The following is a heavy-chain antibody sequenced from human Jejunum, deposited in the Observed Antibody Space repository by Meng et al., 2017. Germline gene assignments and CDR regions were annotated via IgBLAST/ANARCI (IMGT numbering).Heavy chain of an antibody. J-gene: IGHJ4*02. CDR3: AGRSYNYDDYFDF. D-gene: IGHD5-24*01. V-gene: IGHV1-2*06. CDR1: GYTLNGFY. Sequence: QVQMEQSGAEVRKPGASVKVSCRASGYTLNGFYMHWVRQAPGQGLEWMGRINTNTGGTNYAQNFKGSITLTRDTSTVYMEVNRLRSDDTAMYYRAGRSYNYDDYFDFWGRGTLVTVSS. CDR2: INTNTGGT.